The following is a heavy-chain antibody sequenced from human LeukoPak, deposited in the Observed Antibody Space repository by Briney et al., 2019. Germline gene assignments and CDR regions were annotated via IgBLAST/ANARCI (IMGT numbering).Heavy chain of an antibody. Sequence: GGSLRLSCAASGFTFSSYGMHWVRQAPGKGLEWVAVIWYDGSNKYYADSVKGRFTISRDNSKNTLYVQMNSLRAEDTAIYYCAKDGSALWTIARPYYFDYWGQGTLVTVSS. CDR3: AKDGSALWTIARPYYFDY. V-gene: IGHV3-33*06. D-gene: IGHD5-24*01. J-gene: IGHJ4*02. CDR1: GFTFSSYG. CDR2: IWYDGSNK.